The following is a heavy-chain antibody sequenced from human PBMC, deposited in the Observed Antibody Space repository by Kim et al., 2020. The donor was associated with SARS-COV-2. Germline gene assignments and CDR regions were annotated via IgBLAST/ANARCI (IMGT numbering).Heavy chain of an antibody. J-gene: IGHJ5*02. V-gene: IGHV3-21*01. D-gene: IGHD3-10*01. Sequence: GGSLRLSCAASGFTFSSYSMNWVRQAPGKGLEWVSSISSSSSYIYYADSVKGRFTISRDNAKNSLYLQMNSLRAEDTAVYYCARDFFSGSGSKGWFDPWGQGTLVTVSS. CDR3: ARDFFSGSGSKGWFDP. CDR2: ISSSSSYI. CDR1: GFTFSSYS.